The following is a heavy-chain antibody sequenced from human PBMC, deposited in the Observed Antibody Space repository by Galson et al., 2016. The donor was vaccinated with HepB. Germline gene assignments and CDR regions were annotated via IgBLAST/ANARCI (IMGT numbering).Heavy chain of an antibody. CDR1: GGSIGSTNW. CDR3: AMRRGGLKNDPRGWYFDL. D-gene: IGHD1-1*01. CDR2: ICHSGST. Sequence: SETLSLTCAVSGGSIGSTNWWSWVRQPPGKGLEWIGEICHSGSTNYSPSLKSRVITSVDKSKNQFSLNLTSVIAADTAVYYCAMRRGGLKNDPRGWYFDLWGRGTLVTVS. V-gene: IGHV4-4*02. J-gene: IGHJ2*01.